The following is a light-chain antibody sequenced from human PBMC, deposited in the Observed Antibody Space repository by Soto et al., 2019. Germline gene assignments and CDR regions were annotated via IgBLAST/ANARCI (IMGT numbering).Light chain of an antibody. Sequence: EIVLTQSPCTLSLSPGERATLSCRASQSVSSSNLAWYQQKPGQAPRLLIYGASNRATGIPDRFSGSGSGTDFSLTISRLEPEDLAVYYCQQYGSSPTFGQGTKVDIK. J-gene: IGKJ1*01. CDR2: GAS. CDR1: QSVSSSN. CDR3: QQYGSSPT. V-gene: IGKV3-20*01.